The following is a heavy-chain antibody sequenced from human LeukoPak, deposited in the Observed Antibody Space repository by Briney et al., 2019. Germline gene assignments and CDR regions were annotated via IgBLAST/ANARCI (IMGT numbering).Heavy chain of an antibody. V-gene: IGHV3-30*18. CDR1: GFTFSSYG. CDR2: ISYDGSNK. J-gene: IGHJ3*02. Sequence: GGSLRLSCAASGFTFSSYGMHWVRQAPGKGLEWVAVISYDGSNKYYADSVKGRFTISRDNSKNTLYLQMNSLRAEDTAVYYCAKEGRPYYYDSSGYFDAFDIWGQGTMVTVSS. CDR3: AKEGRPYYYDSSGYFDAFDI. D-gene: IGHD3-22*01.